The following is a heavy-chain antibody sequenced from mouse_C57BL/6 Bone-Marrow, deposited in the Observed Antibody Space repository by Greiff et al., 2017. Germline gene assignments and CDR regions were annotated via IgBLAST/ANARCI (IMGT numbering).Heavy chain of an antibody. CDR1: GYTFTSYG. Sequence: VQLQQSGAELVRPGSSVKMSCKTSGYTFTSYGIHWVKQRPGQGLEWIGYIYIGNGYTEYNEKFKGKATLTSDTSSSRAYMQLSSMTSEDSAIYFCAREGTYDYDGDWFAYWGQGTLVTVSA. CDR2: IYIGNGYT. CDR3: AREGTYDYDGDWFAY. D-gene: IGHD2-4*01. J-gene: IGHJ3*01. V-gene: IGHV1-58*01.